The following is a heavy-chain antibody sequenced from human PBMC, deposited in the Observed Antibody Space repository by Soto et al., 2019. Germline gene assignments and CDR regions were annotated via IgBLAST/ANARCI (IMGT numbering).Heavy chain of an antibody. CDR3: ARTRRYDSSGYYLDY. CDR2: IYSGGST. Sequence: VGSLRLSCAASGFTVSSNYMSWVRQAPGKGLEWASVIYSGGSTYYADSVKGRFTISRDNSKNTLYLQMNSLRAEDTAVYYCARTRRYDSSGYYLDYWGQGTLVTVSS. J-gene: IGHJ4*02. V-gene: IGHV3-53*01. CDR1: GFTVSSNY. D-gene: IGHD3-22*01.